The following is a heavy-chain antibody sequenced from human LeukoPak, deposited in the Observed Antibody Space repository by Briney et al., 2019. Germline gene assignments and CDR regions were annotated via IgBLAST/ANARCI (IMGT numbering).Heavy chain of an antibody. CDR3: ARAYSSSWYGFSRTYYYYYYMDV. Sequence: ASVKVSCKASGYTFTSYYMHWVRQAPGQGLEWMGIINPSAASTTYAQKFQGRVTMTRDMSTSTVYMELSSLRSEDTAVYYCARAYSSSWYGFSRTYYYYYYMDVWGKGTTVTISS. V-gene: IGHV1-46*01. J-gene: IGHJ6*03. CDR2: INPSAAST. D-gene: IGHD6-13*01. CDR1: GYTFTSYY.